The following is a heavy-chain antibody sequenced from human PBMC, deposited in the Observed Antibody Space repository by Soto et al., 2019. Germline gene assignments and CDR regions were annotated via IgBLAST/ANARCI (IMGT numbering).Heavy chain of an antibody. V-gene: IGHV4-59*01. CDR1: GGSISSYY. CDR2: IYYSGST. D-gene: IGHD3-10*01. Sequence: SETLSLTCTVSGGSISSYYWSWIRQPPGKGLEWIGYIYYSGSTNYNPSLKSRVTISVDTSKNQFSLKLSSVTAADTAVYYCARAYYYGSGSYGMDVWGQGTTVTVSS. J-gene: IGHJ6*02. CDR3: ARAYYYGSGSYGMDV.